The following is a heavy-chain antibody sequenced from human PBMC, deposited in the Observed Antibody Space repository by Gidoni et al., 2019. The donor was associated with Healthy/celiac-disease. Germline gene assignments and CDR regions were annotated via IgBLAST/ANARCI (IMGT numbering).Heavy chain of an antibody. Sequence: QVQLVQSGAEVKKPGASVKVSCQASGYPFTGYYMHWVRQAPGQGLEWMGWINPNSGGTNYAQKFQGRVTMTRDTSISTAYMELSRLRSDDTAVYYCARDIVVVPAANGADVWGQGTTVTVSS. D-gene: IGHD2-2*01. CDR3: ARDIVVVPAANGADV. CDR2: INPNSGGT. V-gene: IGHV1-2*02. CDR1: GYPFTGYY. J-gene: IGHJ6*02.